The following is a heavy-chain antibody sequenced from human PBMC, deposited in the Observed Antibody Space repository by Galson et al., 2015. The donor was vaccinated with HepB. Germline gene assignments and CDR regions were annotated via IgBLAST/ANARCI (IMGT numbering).Heavy chain of an antibody. J-gene: IGHJ4*02. CDR3: TRGSGYLGLNPDY. D-gene: IGHD3-22*01. Sequence: SLRLSCAASGFTVSNKYMSWVRQVPGKGLEWVSILYDDGTTYYADSVKGRFTISRDNSKNTLYLQMNSLTADDTAVYYCTRGSGYLGLNPDYWGQGTLVTVSS. V-gene: IGHV3-66*01. CDR1: GFTVSNKY. CDR2: LYDDGTT.